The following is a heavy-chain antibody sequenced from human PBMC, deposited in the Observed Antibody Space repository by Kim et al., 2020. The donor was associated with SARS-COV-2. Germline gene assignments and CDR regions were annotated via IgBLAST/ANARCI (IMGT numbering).Heavy chain of an antibody. Sequence: SETLSLTCTVSGGSISSYYWSWIRQPPGKGLEWIGYIYYSGSTNYNPSLKSRVTISVDTSKNQFSLKLSSVTAADTAVYYCARGGATYYDFWAADYYYMDVWGKGTTVTVSS. CDR2: IYYSGST. J-gene: IGHJ6*03. D-gene: IGHD3-3*01. CDR1: GGSISSYY. CDR3: ARGGATYYDFWAADYYYMDV. V-gene: IGHV4-59*01.